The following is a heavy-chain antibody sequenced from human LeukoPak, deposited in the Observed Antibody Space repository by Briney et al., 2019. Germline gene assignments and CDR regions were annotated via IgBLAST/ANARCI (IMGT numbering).Heavy chain of an antibody. CDR1: VYTFINYG. CDR3: ARVGATIPYNWFDP. Sequence: VASVTVSFKSSVYTFINYGINWMRQAPGQGREWLGWISAHHGYTKYAQKVQGRATMTTDTSTSTAYMELRSLRSDDTAVYYCARVGATIPYNWFDPWGQGTLVTVSS. D-gene: IGHD1-26*01. V-gene: IGHV1-18*01. CDR2: ISAHHGYT. J-gene: IGHJ5*02.